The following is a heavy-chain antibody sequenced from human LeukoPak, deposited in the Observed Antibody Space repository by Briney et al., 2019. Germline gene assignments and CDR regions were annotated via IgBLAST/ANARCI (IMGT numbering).Heavy chain of an antibody. CDR3: TIGGIVVAATEK. CDR1: GFTFSGSA. Sequence: GGSLRLSCAASGFTFSGSAMHWVRQASGKGREWIGRIRTKVNSYATAYSASGKGIFTTSRDDSKTTAYLQMNSLKTEDTAVYYCTIGGIVVAATEKWGQGTLVTVSS. V-gene: IGHV3-73*01. J-gene: IGHJ4*02. CDR2: IRTKVNSYAT. D-gene: IGHD6-19*01.